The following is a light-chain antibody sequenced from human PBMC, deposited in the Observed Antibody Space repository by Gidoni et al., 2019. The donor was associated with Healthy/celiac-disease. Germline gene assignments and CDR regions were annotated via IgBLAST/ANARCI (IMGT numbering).Light chain of an antibody. V-gene: IGKV4-1*01. J-gene: IGKJ1*01. CDR3: QQYYSQVT. Sequence: DIVMTQSPDSLAVSLGERATINCKSSQSVLYSSNNKNYLAWYQQKPGQPPKLLIYWASTRESGVPDRFSGSGSGTEFTLTISSLQAEDVAVYYCQQYYSQVTFGQGTKVEIK. CDR2: WAS. CDR1: QSVLYSSNNKNY.